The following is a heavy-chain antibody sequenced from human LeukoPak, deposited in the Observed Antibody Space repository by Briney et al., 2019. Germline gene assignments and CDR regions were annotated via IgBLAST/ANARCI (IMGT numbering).Heavy chain of an antibody. CDR2: ISYDGSNK. CDR1: GFTFSSYA. J-gene: IGHJ6*02. CDR3: AKDLMVKGSGMDV. Sequence: PGGSLRLSCAASGFTFSSYAMHWVRQAPGKGLEWVAVISYDGSNKYYADSVKGRFTISRDNSKNTLYLQMNSLRAEDTAVYYCAKDLMVKGSGMDVWGQGTTVTVSS. D-gene: IGHD2-8*01. V-gene: IGHV3-30*04.